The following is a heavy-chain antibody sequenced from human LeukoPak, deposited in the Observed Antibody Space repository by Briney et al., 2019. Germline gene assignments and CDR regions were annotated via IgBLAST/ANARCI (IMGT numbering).Heavy chain of an antibody. V-gene: IGHV3-9*01. Sequence: GGSLRLSCAASGFTFDDYAMHWVRQAPGKGLEWVSGISWNSGSIGYADSVKGRFTISRDNAKNSPYLQMNSLRAEDTALYYCAKDLDGGGHYGMDVWGQGTTVTVSS. D-gene: IGHD2-15*01. CDR2: ISWNSGSI. CDR3: AKDLDGGGHYGMDV. J-gene: IGHJ6*02. CDR1: GFTFDDYA.